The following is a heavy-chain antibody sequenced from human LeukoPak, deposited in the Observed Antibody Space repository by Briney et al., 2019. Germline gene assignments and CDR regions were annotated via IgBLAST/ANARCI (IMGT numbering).Heavy chain of an antibody. CDR1: GYTFTGYY. CDR2: INPNSGGT. J-gene: IGHJ5*02. Sequence: ASVKVSCKASGYTFTGYYMHWVRQAPGQGLEWMGWINPNSGGTNYAQKFQGRVTMTRGTSISTAYMELSRLRSDDTAVYYCARGYSGYKNWFDPWGQGTLVTVSS. D-gene: IGHD5-12*01. V-gene: IGHV1-2*02. CDR3: ARGYSGYKNWFDP.